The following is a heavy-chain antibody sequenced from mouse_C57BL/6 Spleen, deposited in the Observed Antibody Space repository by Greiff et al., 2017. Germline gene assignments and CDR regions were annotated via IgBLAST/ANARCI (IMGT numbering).Heavy chain of an antibody. CDR1: GYSFTGYY. V-gene: IGHV1-42*01. CDR3: ARDDYEGRYYAMDY. J-gene: IGHJ4*01. D-gene: IGHD2-4*01. Sequence: VQLQQSGPELVKPGASVQISCKASGYSFTGYYMNWVKQSPEKSLEWIGEINPSTGGTTYNQKFKAKATLTVDKSSSTAYMQLKSLTSEDSAVYYCARDDYEGRYYAMDYWGQGTSVTVSS. CDR2: INPSTGGT.